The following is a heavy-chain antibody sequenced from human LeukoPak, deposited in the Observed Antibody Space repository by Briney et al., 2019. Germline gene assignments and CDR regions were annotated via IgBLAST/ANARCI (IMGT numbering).Heavy chain of an antibody. J-gene: IGHJ4*02. CDR1: GFTFSDYA. D-gene: IGHD1-26*01. CDR2: ISSSSSYI. V-gene: IGHV3-21*01. Sequence: GGSLRLSCAASGFTFSDYAMSWVRQAPGKGLEWVSSISSSSSYIYYADSVKGRFTISRDNAKNSLYLQMNSLRAEDTAVYYCARGAGATRKIDYWGQGTLVTVSS. CDR3: ARGAGATRKIDY.